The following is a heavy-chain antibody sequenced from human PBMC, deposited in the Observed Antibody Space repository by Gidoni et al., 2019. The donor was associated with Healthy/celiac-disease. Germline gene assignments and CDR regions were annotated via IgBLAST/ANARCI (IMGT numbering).Heavy chain of an antibody. CDR3: ARVAYCGGDCYYDAFDI. D-gene: IGHD2-21*02. CDR1: GGSISSYY. Sequence: QVQLQESCPGLVKPSETLSLTCTVSGGSISSYYWSWIRQPPGKGLEWIGYIYYSGSTNYNPSLKSRVTISVDTSKNQFSLKLSSVTAADTAVYYCARVAYCGGDCYYDAFDIWGQGTMVTVSS. J-gene: IGHJ3*02. CDR2: IYYSGST. V-gene: IGHV4-59*01.